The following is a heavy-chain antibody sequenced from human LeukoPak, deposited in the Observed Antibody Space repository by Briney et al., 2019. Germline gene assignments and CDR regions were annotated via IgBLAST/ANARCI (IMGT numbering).Heavy chain of an antibody. CDR3: AKGLDGHFDY. CDR1: GFTFSSSG. D-gene: IGHD3-9*01. J-gene: IGHJ4*02. V-gene: IGHV3-30*18. Sequence: GGSLRLSCAASGFTFSSSGMHWVRQAPGKGLEWVAVISYDGSNKYYANSVKGRFTISRDNSKNTLYLQMNSLRAEDTAVYYCAKGLDGHFDYWGQGILVTVSS. CDR2: ISYDGSNK.